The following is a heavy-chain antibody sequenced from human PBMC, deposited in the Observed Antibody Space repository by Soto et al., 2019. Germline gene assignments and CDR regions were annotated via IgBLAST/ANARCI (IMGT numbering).Heavy chain of an antibody. Sequence: QMHLQESGPGLLKPSETLSLTCTVSGGSISSSSYFWAWVRQPPGKGLEWIGSVNYTGTAYYSDSLTGRLSASVDSFINQFSLNVHSVTAGDTAVYYCASLSYSSARACIFDSWGQGIRVTVSS. CDR1: GGSISSSSYF. CDR2: VNYTGTA. J-gene: IGHJ4*02. V-gene: IGHV4-39*01. D-gene: IGHD6-19*01. CDR3: ASLSYSSARACIFDS.